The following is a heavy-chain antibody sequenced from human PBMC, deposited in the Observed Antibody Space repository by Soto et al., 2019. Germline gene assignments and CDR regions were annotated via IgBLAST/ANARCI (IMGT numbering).Heavy chain of an antibody. CDR3: AREGASRFRGFDY. D-gene: IGHD2-2*01. J-gene: IGHJ4*02. Sequence: QVQLQESGPGLVKPSETLSLTCSVSGGSINHYYWRWIRQPPGKGLEWIGFVHYTGSANYNPSPKSRVTISVGTSKKQFSLRLSSVTAADSGVYYCAREGASRFRGFDYWGQGTLVTVSS. CDR1: GGSINHYY. CDR2: VHYTGSA. V-gene: IGHV4-59*01.